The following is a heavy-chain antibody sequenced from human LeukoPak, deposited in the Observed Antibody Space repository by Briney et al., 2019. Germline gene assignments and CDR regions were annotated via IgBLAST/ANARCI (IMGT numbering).Heavy chain of an antibody. CDR1: GGSISSGSYY. CDR2: IYTSGST. CDR3: ARGIATTLLYYFDY. D-gene: IGHD2-15*01. Sequence: SQTLSLTCTVSGGSISSGSYYWSWIRQPAGKGLEWIGRIYTSGSTNYNPSLKSRVTIPVDTSKNQFSLKLSSVTAADTAVYYCARGIATTLLYYFDYWGQGTLVTVSS. V-gene: IGHV4-61*02. J-gene: IGHJ4*02.